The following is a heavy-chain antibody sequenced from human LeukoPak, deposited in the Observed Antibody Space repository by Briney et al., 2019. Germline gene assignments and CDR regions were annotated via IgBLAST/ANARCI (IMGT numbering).Heavy chain of an antibody. CDR2: VSIDGDNK. Sequence: PGRSLRLSCAASGFTFSSYAMHWVRQAPGEGLEWVAVVSIDGDNKYYADSVKDRFTISRDNSQNTLYLQLNSLRAEDTAVYYCARDWTLNYWGQGTLVTVSS. CDR3: ARDWTLNY. D-gene: IGHD3/OR15-3a*01. CDR1: GFTFSSYA. J-gene: IGHJ4*02. V-gene: IGHV3-30-3*01.